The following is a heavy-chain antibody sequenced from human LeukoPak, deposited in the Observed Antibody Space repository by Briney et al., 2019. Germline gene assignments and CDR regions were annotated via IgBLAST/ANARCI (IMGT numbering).Heavy chain of an antibody. V-gene: IGHV3-30*18. CDR1: GFTFSSYG. D-gene: IGHD1-26*01. CDR3: AKDRIVGATMYYFDY. CDR2: ISYDGSNK. J-gene: IGHJ4*02. Sequence: GGSLRLSCAASGFTFSSYGMHWVRQAPGKGLEWVAVISYDGSNKYYADSVKGRFTISRDNSKNTLYLQMNSLRAEDTAVYYCAKDRIVGATMYYFDYWGQGTLVTVSS.